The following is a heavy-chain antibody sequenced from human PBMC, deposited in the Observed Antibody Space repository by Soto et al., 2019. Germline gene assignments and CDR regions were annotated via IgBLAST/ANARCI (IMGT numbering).Heavy chain of an antibody. CDR1: GGSISSGGYY. V-gene: IGHV4-31*03. J-gene: IGHJ3*02. CDR3: ARDRSTVVTRAFDI. D-gene: IGHD4-17*01. CDR2: IYYSGST. Sequence: QVQLQESGPGLVKPSQTLSLTCTVYGGSISSGGYYWSWIRQHPGKGLEWIGYIYYSGSTYYNPSLKSRVTISVDTSKNQFSLKLSSVTAADTAVYYCARDRSTVVTRAFDIWGQGTMVTVSS.